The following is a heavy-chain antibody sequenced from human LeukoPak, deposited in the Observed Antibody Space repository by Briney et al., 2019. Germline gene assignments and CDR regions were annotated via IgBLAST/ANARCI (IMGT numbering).Heavy chain of an antibody. CDR2: IYHSGST. CDR1: GYSISSGYY. V-gene: IGHV4-38-2*02. J-gene: IGHJ6*02. Sequence: SETLSLTCTVSGYSISSGYYWGWIRQPPGKGLEWIGSIYHSGSTYYNPSLKSRVTISVDTSKNQFSLKLSSVTAADTAVYYCARDIELYDSGSRGGMDVWGQGTTVTVSS. CDR3: ARDIELYDSGSRGGMDV. D-gene: IGHD3-22*01.